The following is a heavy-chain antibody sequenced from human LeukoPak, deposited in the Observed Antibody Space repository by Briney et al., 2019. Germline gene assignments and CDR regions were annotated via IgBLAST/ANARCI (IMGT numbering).Heavy chain of an antibody. CDR3: ASRQPYQGYCS. CDR2: IYYSGST. CDR1: GGSISSSSYY. J-gene: IGHJ4*02. Sequence: SETLSLTCTVSGGSISSSSYYWGWIRQPPGKGLEWIGNIYYSGSTYYNPSLKSRVTISVDTSKNQFSLKLSSVTAADTAVYYCASRQPYQGYCSWGQGTLVTVSS. D-gene: IGHD2-15*01. V-gene: IGHV4-39*01.